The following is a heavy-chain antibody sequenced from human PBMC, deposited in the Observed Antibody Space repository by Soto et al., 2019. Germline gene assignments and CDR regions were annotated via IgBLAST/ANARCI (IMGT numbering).Heavy chain of an antibody. CDR1: GGSISSSSYY. D-gene: IGHD6-13*01. J-gene: IGHJ4*02. CDR2: IYYSGST. CDR3: ARHGTTAVAAAGNFDY. Sequence: SETLSLTCTASGGSISSSSYYWGWIRQPPGKGLEWIGSIYYSGSTYYNPSLKSRVTISVDTSKNQFSLKLSSVTAADTAVYYCARHGTTAVAAAGNFDYWGQGTLVTVSS. V-gene: IGHV4-39*01.